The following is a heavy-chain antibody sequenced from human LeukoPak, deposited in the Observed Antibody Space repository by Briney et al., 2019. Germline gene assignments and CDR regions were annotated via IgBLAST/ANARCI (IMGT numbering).Heavy chain of an antibody. Sequence: GGSLRLSCTASGFTFGDYAMSWVRQAPGKGLEWVGFIRSKAYGGTTEYAASVKGRFTISRDGSETIAYLQMNSLKTEDTAVYYCSRDGSGSYYIPFWGQGTLVTVSS. CDR1: GFTFGDYA. J-gene: IGHJ4*02. CDR3: SRDGSGSYYIPF. CDR2: IRSKAYGGTT. V-gene: IGHV3-49*04. D-gene: IGHD3-10*01.